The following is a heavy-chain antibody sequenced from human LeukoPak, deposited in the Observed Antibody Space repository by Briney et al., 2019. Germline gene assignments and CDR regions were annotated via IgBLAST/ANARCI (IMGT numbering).Heavy chain of an antibody. J-gene: IGHJ4*02. V-gene: IGHV3-74*01. Sequence: PGGSLRHSCAHSGFTLRESRIHSVRHAPRKGLVWVSRTNKEEMTALYPASLQGRFTVSRDNVKNTLYLQMSTLRDEDTAVYYCTRGLPNFSGLDYWGQGILVTVSS. CDR3: TRGLPNFSGLDY. CDR1: GFTLRESR. CDR2: TNKEEMTA. D-gene: IGHD4/OR15-4a*01.